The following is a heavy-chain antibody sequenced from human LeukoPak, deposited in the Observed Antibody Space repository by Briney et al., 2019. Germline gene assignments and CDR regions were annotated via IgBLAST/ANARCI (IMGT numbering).Heavy chain of an antibody. Sequence: PGGSLRLSCAASGFTFSSYWMSWVRQAPGKGLEWVANIKQDGSEKYYVDSVKGRFTISRDNAKNSLYLQMNSLRAEDTAVYYCARGSSSGWYESPYYYYYMDVWGKGTTVTVSS. CDR2: IKQDGSEK. D-gene: IGHD6-19*01. V-gene: IGHV3-7*01. CDR1: GFTFSSYW. CDR3: ARGSSSGWYESPYYYYYMDV. J-gene: IGHJ6*03.